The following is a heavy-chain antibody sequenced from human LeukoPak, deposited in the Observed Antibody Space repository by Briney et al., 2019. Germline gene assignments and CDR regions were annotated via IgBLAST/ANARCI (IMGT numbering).Heavy chain of an antibody. V-gene: IGHV4-59*08. CDR3: ARHMGYCSSTSCSRNYYGMDV. CDR2: IYYSGST. J-gene: IGHJ6*02. D-gene: IGHD2-2*01. Sequence: KASETLSLTYTVSGGSISSYYWSWIRQPPGKGLEWIGYIYYSGSTNYNPSLKSRVTISVDTSKNQFSLKLSSVTAADTAVYYCARHMGYCSSTSCSRNYYGMDVWGQGTTVTVSS. CDR1: GGSISSYY.